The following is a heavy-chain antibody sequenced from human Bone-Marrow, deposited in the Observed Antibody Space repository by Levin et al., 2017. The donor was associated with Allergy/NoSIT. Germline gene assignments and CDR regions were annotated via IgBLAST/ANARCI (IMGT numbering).Heavy chain of an antibody. CDR1: GFTFSSYA. V-gene: IGHV3-30*04. J-gene: IGHJ5*02. CDR2: ISYDGSNK. Sequence: GESLKISCAASGFTFSSYAMHWVRQAPGKGLEWVAVISYDGSNKYYADSVKGRFTISRDNSKNTLYLQMNSLRAEDTAVYYCARDIGSNPKERELGWFDPWGQGTLVTVSS. CDR3: ARDIGSNPKERELGWFDP. D-gene: IGHD4-11*01.